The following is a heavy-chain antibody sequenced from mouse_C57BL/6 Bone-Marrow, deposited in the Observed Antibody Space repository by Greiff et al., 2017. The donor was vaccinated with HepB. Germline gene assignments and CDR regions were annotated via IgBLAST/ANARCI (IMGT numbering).Heavy chain of an antibody. D-gene: IGHD2-4*01. CDR2: IWSGGST. CDR1: GFSFTSYG. Sequence: QVQLKESGPGLVQPSQSLSITCTVSGFSFTSYGVHWVRQSPGKGLEWLGVIWSGGSTDYNAAFISRLSISKDNSKSQVFFKMNSLQADDTAIYYCARKGDYPGDYAMDYWGQGTSVTVSS. J-gene: IGHJ4*01. V-gene: IGHV2-2*01. CDR3: ARKGDYPGDYAMDY.